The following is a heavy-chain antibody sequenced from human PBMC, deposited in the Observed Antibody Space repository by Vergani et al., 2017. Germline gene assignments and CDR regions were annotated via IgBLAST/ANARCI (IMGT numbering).Heavy chain of an antibody. D-gene: IGHD6-13*01. V-gene: IGHV4-59*01. CDR3: ASLGGAAAGTGNWFDP. CDR2: IYYSGST. Sequence: QVQLQQWGAGLLKPSETLSLTCAVSGGSISSYYWSWIRQPPGKGLEWIGYIYYSGSTNYNPSLKSRVTISVDTSKNQFSLKLSSVTAADTAVYYCASLGGAAAGTGNWFDPWGQGTLVTVSS. J-gene: IGHJ5*02. CDR1: GGSISSYY.